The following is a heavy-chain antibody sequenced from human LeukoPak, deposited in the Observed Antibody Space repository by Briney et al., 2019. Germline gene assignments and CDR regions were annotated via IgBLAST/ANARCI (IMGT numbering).Heavy chain of an antibody. Sequence: GGSLRLSCAASGFTFSSYGMHWVRQAPGKGLEWVAVISYDGSNKYYADSVKGRFTISRDNSKNTLYLQMNSLRAEDTAVYYCACDDYDSSGGSPSGGPDYWGQGTLVTVSS. D-gene: IGHD3-22*01. J-gene: IGHJ4*02. CDR2: ISYDGSNK. V-gene: IGHV3-30*03. CDR1: GFTFSSYG. CDR3: ACDDYDSSGGSPSGGPDY.